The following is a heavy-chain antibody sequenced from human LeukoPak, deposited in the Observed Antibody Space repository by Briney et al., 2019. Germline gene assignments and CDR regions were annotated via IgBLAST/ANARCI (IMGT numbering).Heavy chain of an antibody. CDR3: ATWGTAVAGTFDY. CDR2: IYYSGST. D-gene: IGHD6-19*01. V-gene: IGHV4-4*02. J-gene: IGHJ4*02. CDR1: GGSISSSNW. Sequence: SETLSLTCAVSGGSISSSNWWSWVRQPPGKGLEWIGYIYYSGSTNYNPSFKSRVAISVDTSKNQFSLKLSSVTAADTAVYYCATWGTAVAGTFDYWGQGTLVTVST.